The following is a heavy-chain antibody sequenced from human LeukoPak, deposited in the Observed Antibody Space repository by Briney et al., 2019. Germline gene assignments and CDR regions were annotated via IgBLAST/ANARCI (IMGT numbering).Heavy chain of an antibody. V-gene: IGHV3-53*01. Sequence: PGGSLRLSCAASGFTVSSNYMCWVRQARGKGLEWVSVIYSGGSTYYAGSVKGRFTISRDNSKNTLYLQLNSLRAKDTAVYYCARAGYDILTGCFDYWGQGTLVTVSS. D-gene: IGHD3-9*01. CDR2: IYSGGST. CDR3: ARAGYDILTGCFDY. J-gene: IGHJ4*02. CDR1: GFTVSSNY.